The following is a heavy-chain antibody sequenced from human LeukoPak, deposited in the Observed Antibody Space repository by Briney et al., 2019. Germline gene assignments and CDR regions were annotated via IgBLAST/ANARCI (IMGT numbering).Heavy chain of an antibody. V-gene: IGHV3-23*01. Sequence: GGSLRLSCAASGFTFSRYWMSWVRQAPGKGLEWVSGISDGTYYADSVEGRFTISGDNSKNTLYLQMNSLRAEDTASYFCAKGASMLRGSDFFYYMDVWGKGTTVTVSS. CDR3: AKGASMLRGSDFFYYMDV. D-gene: IGHD2/OR15-2a*01. CDR1: GFTFSRYW. CDR2: ISDGT. J-gene: IGHJ6*03.